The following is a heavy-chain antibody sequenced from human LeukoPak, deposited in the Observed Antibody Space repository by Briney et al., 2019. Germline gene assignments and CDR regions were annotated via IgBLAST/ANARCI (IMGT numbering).Heavy chain of an antibody. CDR2: IYYSGST. CDR1: GGSISSYY. Sequence: PSQTLSLTCTVSGGSISSYYWSWIRQPPGKGLEWIGYIYYSGSTNYNPSLKSRITISVDTSKNQFSLKLSSVTAADTAVYYCARDRGLLENFDYWGQGTLVTVSS. V-gene: IGHV4-59*12. J-gene: IGHJ4*02. CDR3: ARDRGLLENFDY. D-gene: IGHD1-1*01.